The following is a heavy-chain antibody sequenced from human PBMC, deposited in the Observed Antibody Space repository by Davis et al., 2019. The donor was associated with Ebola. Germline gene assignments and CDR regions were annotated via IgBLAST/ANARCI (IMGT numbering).Heavy chain of an antibody. CDR1: GYSFTSNY. Sequence: ASVKVSCKASGYSFTSNYILWMRQAPGQRLEWLGIINPSAGRATYAPSLSGRLTMTRDTSTSTVYMELSGLTSEDTAVYYCATVRGRLMTYYFDHWGQGTLVTVSA. CDR2: INPSAGRA. V-gene: IGHV1-46*04. D-gene: IGHD3-16*01. J-gene: IGHJ4*02. CDR3: ATVRGRLMTYYFDH.